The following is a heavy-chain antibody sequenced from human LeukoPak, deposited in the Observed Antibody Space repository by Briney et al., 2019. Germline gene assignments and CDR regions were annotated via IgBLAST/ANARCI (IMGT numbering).Heavy chain of an antibody. V-gene: IGHV3-21*01. D-gene: IGHD3-10*01. CDR3: ARDNAWFGDAFDI. CDR2: ISSSSSYI. Sequence: GGSLRLSCAASGFTLSSYSMNWVRQAPGKGLGWVSSISSSSSYIYYADSVKGRFTISRDNAKNSLYLQMNSLRAEDTAVYYCARDNAWFGDAFDIWGQGTMVTVSS. CDR1: GFTLSSYS. J-gene: IGHJ3*02.